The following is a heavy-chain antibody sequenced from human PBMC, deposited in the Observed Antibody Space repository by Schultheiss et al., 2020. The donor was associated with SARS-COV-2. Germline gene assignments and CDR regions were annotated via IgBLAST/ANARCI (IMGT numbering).Heavy chain of an antibody. V-gene: IGHV1-18*01. D-gene: IGHD3-16*01. CDR1: GYTFTSYG. Sequence: GESLKISCKASGYTFTSYGISWVRQAPGQGLEWMGWISAYNGNTNYAQKLQGRVTMTTDTSTSTAYMELRSLRSDDTAVYYCARAPLYDYVWRWNYWGQGTLVTVSS. CDR3: ARAPLYDYVWRWNY. J-gene: IGHJ4*02. CDR2: ISAYNGNT.